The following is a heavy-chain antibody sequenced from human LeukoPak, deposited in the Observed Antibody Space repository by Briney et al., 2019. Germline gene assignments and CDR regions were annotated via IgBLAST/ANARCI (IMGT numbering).Heavy chain of an antibody. Sequence: SETLSLTCTVSGGSISSYYWSWIRQPPGKGLEWIGYIYYSGSTNYNPSLKSRVTISVDTSKNQFSLKLSSVTAADTAVYYCARQVRSSWYSNWFDPWGQGTLVTVSS. CDR1: GGSISSYY. CDR3: ARQVRSSWYSNWFDP. V-gene: IGHV4-59*08. CDR2: IYYSGST. D-gene: IGHD6-13*01. J-gene: IGHJ5*02.